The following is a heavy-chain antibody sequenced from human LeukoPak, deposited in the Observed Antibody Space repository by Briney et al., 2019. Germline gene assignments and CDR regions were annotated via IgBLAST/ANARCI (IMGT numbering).Heavy chain of an antibody. CDR2: IYSSGRT. J-gene: IGHJ6*03. CDR1: GGSIRSHY. V-gene: IGHV4-4*07. CDR3: ARGGPERDYYYYYMDS. Sequence: SGTLSLTCTVSGGSIRSHYWTWVRQAAGKGLEWIGRIYSSGRTDSNQSLKSRVTMSVETSKNQFPLKLSSVTAADTAVYYCARGGPERDYYYYYMDSWSKGTPVTVSS.